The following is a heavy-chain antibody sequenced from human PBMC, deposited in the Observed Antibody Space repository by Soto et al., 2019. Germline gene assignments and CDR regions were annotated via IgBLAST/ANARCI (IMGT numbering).Heavy chain of an antibody. CDR1: GYTFTSYG. D-gene: IGHD5-12*01. CDR3: AGEGAWLQHFDY. V-gene: IGHV1-18*01. CDR2: ISAYNGNT. Sequence: QVPLVQSGAEVKKPGASVKVSCKASGYTFTSYGISWVRQAPGQGLEWMGWISAYNGNTNYAQKLQGRVTMTTDKPTSTAYMELRSLRSDETAVYYCAGEGAWLQHFDYWGQGTLVTVSS. J-gene: IGHJ4*02.